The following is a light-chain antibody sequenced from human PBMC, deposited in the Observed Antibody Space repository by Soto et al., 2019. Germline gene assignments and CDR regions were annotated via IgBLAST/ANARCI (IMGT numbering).Light chain of an antibody. CDR3: QQYIDWPQT. CDR2: AAS. Sequence: PGESATLSCRASERVSTNLAWYQQKPGQAPRLLIYAASTRATGIPARFSGIGSGTQFTLTLSGLQSEDFAVYYCQQYIDWPQTFGQGTKVDIK. J-gene: IGKJ1*01. CDR1: ERVSTN. V-gene: IGKV3-15*01.